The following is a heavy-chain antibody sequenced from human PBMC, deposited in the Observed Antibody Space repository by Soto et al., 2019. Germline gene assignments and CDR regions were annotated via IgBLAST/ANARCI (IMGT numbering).Heavy chain of an antibody. CDR2: INAGNGNT. Sequence: GASVKVSCKASGYTFTSYAMHWVRQAPGQRLEWMGWINAGNGNTKYSQKFQGRVTITRDTSASTAYMELSSLRSEDTAVYYCARGPPSKYDILTGYYSDYWGQGTLVTVSS. V-gene: IGHV1-3*01. CDR3: ARGPPSKYDILTGYYSDY. CDR1: GYTFTSYA. J-gene: IGHJ4*02. D-gene: IGHD3-9*01.